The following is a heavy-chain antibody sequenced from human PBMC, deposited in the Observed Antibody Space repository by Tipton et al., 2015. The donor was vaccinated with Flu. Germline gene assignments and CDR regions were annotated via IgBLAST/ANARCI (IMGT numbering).Heavy chain of an antibody. CDR1: GFTFSSYA. V-gene: IGHV3-30-3*01. Sequence: LSLTCAAPGFTFSSYAMHWVRQAPGKGLEWVAVISYDGSNKYYADSVKGRFTISRDNSKNTLYLQMNSLRAEDTAVYYRAREGDKLSLDYWGQGTLVTVSS. D-gene: IGHD3-16*01. CDR3: AREGDKLSLDY. J-gene: IGHJ4*02. CDR2: ISYDGSNK.